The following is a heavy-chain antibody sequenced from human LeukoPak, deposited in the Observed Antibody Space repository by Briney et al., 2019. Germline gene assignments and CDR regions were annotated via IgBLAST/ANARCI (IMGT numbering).Heavy chain of an antibody. CDR1: GFTFCDYY. V-gene: IGHV3-11*01. D-gene: IGHD3-22*01. J-gene: IGHJ4*02. CDR3: ASKDYYDSSGFY. CDR2: ISSSGSTI. Sequence: GGSLRLSCAASGFTFCDYYMSWLRQAPGKGLEWVSYISSSGSTIYYADSVKGRFTISRDNAKNSLYLQMNSLRAEDTAVYYCASKDYYDSSGFYWGQGTLVTVSS.